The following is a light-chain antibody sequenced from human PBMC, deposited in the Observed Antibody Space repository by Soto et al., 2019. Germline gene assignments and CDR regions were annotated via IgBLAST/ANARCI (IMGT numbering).Light chain of an antibody. V-gene: IGKV3-15*01. Sequence: EILMTQSPASLSVSPGERATLSCRASQSLNNNLAWYQQRPGQAPRLLIYGSSTRATGVPARFSGSGSGTEFTLTISRLQSEDAAVYYCQQYNNWWTFGQGTKVEVK. CDR3: QQYNNWWT. CDR1: QSLNNN. CDR2: GSS. J-gene: IGKJ1*01.